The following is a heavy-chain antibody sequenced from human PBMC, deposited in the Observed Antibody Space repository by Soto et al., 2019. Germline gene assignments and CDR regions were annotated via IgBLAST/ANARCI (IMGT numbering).Heavy chain of an antibody. J-gene: IGHJ4*02. V-gene: IGHV4-59*13. CDR3: ARTTTLEQYFDS. CDR2: IFYTGSS. D-gene: IGHD1-1*01. Sequence: SETLSLTCTVSGDSFNTYYWSWIRQPPGKGLEWIGYIFYTGSSIYNPSLKSRVTMSVDMSKREFSLKLRSVTTADTALYYCARTTTLEQYFDSWGLGTLVT. CDR1: GDSFNTYY.